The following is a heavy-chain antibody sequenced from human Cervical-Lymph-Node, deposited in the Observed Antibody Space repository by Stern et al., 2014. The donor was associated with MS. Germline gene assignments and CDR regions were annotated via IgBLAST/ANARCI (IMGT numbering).Heavy chain of an antibody. CDR3: AGSGTYYPDY. Sequence: QVQLQESGPGLVKPSETLSLTCSVSGGSISSYYWNWIRQPPGKGLEWIANVHYSGTTNYNPSLKSRVTILLDKSMNKISLKLTSVTAADTAVYYCAGSGTYYPDYWGQGILVTVSS. D-gene: IGHD3-3*01. CDR1: GGSISSYY. V-gene: IGHV4-59*08. J-gene: IGHJ4*02. CDR2: VHYSGTT.